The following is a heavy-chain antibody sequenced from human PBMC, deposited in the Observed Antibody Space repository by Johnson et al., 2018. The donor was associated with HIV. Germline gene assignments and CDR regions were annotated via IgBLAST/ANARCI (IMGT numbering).Heavy chain of an antibody. CDR2: I. CDR1: AFPFDDHA. J-gene: IGHJ3*02. Sequence: VQLVESGGGLVQPGRSLRLSCAASAFPFDDHALHWVRQTPGKGLQWFSIILKGRFTISRDNAKNDLDLQMHSLRAEDTAVYYCARVQSLQWELLDGDAFDIWGQGTMVTVSS. V-gene: IGHV3-9*01. CDR3: ARVQSLQWELLDGDAFDI. D-gene: IGHD1-26*01.